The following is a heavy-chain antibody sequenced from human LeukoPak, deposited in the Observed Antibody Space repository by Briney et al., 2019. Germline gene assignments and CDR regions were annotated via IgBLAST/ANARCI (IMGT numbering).Heavy chain of an antibody. CDR2: IFTSGIT. J-gene: IGHJ4*02. D-gene: IGHD3-22*01. V-gene: IGHV4-61*02. Sequence: PSETLSLTRTVSGGSISSGSHYWSWIRQPAGKGLEWIGRIFTSGITNYNPSLRSRVTISVDTSKNQFSLRLNSVTAADTAVYYCARDKYYYDTSGSNPVFDSWGQGTLVTVSS. CDR1: GGSISSGSHY. CDR3: ARDKYYYDTSGSNPVFDS.